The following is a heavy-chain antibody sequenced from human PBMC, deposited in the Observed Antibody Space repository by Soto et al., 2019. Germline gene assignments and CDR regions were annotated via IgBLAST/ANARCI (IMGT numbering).Heavy chain of an antibody. CDR1: GYSFTTYW. Sequence: GESLKISCKGSGYSFTTYWIGWVRQMPGKGLEWMGIIYPGDSATTYSPSFQGQVTISADKSISTVYLQWNSLKASDTAVYYCARDGHGMDVWGQGTKVTVSS. CDR3: ARDGHGMDV. CDR2: IYPGDSAT. V-gene: IGHV5-51*01. J-gene: IGHJ6*02.